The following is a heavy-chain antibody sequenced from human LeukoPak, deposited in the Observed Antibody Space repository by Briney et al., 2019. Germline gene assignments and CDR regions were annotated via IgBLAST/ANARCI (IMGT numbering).Heavy chain of an antibody. CDR3: ARIGPRIAARQSANWFDP. J-gene: IGHJ5*02. Sequence: PSETLSLTCAVYGGSFSGYYWSWIRQPPGKGLEWIGEINHSGSTNYNPSLKSRVTISVDTSKNQFSLKLSSVTAADTAVYYCARIGPRIAARQSANWFDPWGQGTLVTVSS. CDR2: INHSGST. V-gene: IGHV4-34*01. CDR1: GGSFSGYY. D-gene: IGHD6-6*01.